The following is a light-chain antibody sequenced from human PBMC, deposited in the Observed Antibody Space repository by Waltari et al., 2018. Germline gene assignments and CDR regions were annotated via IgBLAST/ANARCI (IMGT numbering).Light chain of an antibody. CDR3: QQYYDLLL. J-gene: IGKJ4*01. CDR1: QDIRNY. CDR2: EAS. V-gene: IGKV1-33*01. Sequence: DIQMTQSPPSLSASVGDRVTITCQASQDIRNYLNWYQQKPGKAPKLLIYEASNLETGVPSRLSGSGSGTEYTFTISSLHPEDIATYYCQQYYDLLLFGGGTKVE.